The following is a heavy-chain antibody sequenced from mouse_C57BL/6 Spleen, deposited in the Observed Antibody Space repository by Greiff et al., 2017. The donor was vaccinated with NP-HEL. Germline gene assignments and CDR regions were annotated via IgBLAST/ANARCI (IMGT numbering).Heavy chain of an antibody. CDR3: AREDYGSSYYFDY. CDR2: IDPSDSYT. Sequence: SCKASGYTFTSYWMHWVKQRPGQGLEWIGEIDPSDSYTNYNQKFKGKSTLTVDKSSSTAYMQLSSLTSEDSAVYYCAREDYGSSYYFDYWGQGTTLTVSS. V-gene: IGHV1-69*01. CDR1: GYTFTSYW. D-gene: IGHD1-1*01. J-gene: IGHJ2*01.